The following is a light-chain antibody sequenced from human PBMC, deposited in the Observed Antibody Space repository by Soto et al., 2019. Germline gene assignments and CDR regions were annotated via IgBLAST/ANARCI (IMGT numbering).Light chain of an antibody. CDR2: DAS. V-gene: IGKV3-20*01. J-gene: IGKJ4*01. CDR3: QQYNTSPALT. CDR1: QSIASNN. Sequence: IVVTQSPVTLSLSPGESATLSCRASQSIASNNLAWYQQKPGQAPRLLIYDASSRATGIPDRFSGSGPGTDLTLTITSLDPEDFAVYYCQQYNTSPALTVGGGNRVDIK.